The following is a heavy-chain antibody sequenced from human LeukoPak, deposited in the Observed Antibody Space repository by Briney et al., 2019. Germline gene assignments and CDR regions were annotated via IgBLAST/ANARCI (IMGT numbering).Heavy chain of an antibody. V-gene: IGHV4-34*01. CDR3: ATQEIYYFDY. CDR1: GGSFSGYY. J-gene: IGHJ4*02. CDR2: INHSGST. Sequence: SETLSLTCAVYGGSFSGYYWSWIRQPPGKGLEWIGEINHSGSTNYNPSLKSRVTISVDTSKNQFSLKLSSVTAADTAVYYCATQEIYYFDYWGQGTLVAVSS.